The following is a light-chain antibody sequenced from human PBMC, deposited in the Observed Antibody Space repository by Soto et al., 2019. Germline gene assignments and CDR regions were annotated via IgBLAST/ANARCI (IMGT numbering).Light chain of an antibody. Sequence: DIQMTQSPSTLSASVGDRVTITCRASQSISSWLAWYQQKPGKAPKLLIYKASSLESGVPSRFSGSGSGTEFTLTISSLQPDDCATYCCQQYNSPALTFGGGTKVEIK. CDR1: QSISSW. CDR3: QQYNSPALT. V-gene: IGKV1-5*03. J-gene: IGKJ4*01. CDR2: KAS.